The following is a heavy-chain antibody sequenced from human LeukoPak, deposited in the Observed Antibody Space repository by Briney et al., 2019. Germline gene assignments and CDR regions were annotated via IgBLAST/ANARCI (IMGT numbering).Heavy chain of an antibody. D-gene: IGHD2-21*02. CDR2: ISSDGSNK. CDR3: AKPQVTANWYDFHY. V-gene: IGHV3-30*18. Sequence: GGTLRLSCAASGFTLSTYGMHWVRQAPGKGLEWVAVISSDGSNKFYADSVKGRFTISRDGYKNTLYLQMNSLRPDDTAVYFCAKPQVTANWYDFHYWGQGTLVTVSS. J-gene: IGHJ4*02. CDR1: GFTLSTYG.